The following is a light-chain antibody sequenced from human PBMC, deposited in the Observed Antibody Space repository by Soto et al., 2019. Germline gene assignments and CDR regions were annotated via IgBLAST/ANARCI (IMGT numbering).Light chain of an antibody. V-gene: IGLV2-14*03. CDR2: DVN. CDR1: STDVDTYNY. J-gene: IGLJ1*01. CDR3: CSHTTGSPRYV. Sequence: QSALTQPACVSGSPGQSITISCSGISTDVDTYNYVSWYQLHPGEAPKVLIYDVNSRPSGVSNRFSGSRSGNTASLTISGLQAEDEAHYYCCSHTTGSPRYVFGTGTKLTVL.